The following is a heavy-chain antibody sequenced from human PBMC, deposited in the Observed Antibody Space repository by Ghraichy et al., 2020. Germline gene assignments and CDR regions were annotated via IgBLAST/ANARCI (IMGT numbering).Heavy chain of an antibody. J-gene: IGHJ4*02. Sequence: SETLSLTCSVSGGSISNYHWSWIRQPAGKGLEWIGRIFASGSTNYNPSLQGRVTVSVDKSKDQFSLRLTSVTAADTAVYYCGRELITPLRGTTYYFDRWGQGTLVTVSS. CDR3: GRELITPLRGTTYYFDR. CDR2: IFASGST. V-gene: IGHV4-4*07. D-gene: IGHD1-7*01. CDR1: GGSISNYH.